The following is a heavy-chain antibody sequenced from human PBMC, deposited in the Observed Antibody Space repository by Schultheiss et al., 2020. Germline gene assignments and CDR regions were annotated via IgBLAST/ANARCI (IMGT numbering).Heavy chain of an antibody. V-gene: IGHV3-74*01. CDR2: INSDGSST. CDR1: GFTFSSYW. CDR3: ARGTTVTWKPVDF. J-gene: IGHJ4*02. D-gene: IGHD4-17*01. Sequence: GGSLRLSCAASGFTFSSYWMHWVRQAPGKGLVWVSRINSDGSSTSYADSVKGRFTISRDNSKNTLHLQMSSLRAEDTAVYFCARGTTVTWKPVDFWGQGTLVTVSS.